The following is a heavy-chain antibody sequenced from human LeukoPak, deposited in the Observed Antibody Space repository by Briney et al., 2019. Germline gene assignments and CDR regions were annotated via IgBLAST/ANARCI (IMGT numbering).Heavy chain of an antibody. J-gene: IGHJ4*02. CDR1: GFTFSFYA. V-gene: IGHV3-23*01. Sequence: GGSLRLSCTTSGFTFSFYAMSWVRQALAKGLEWVSTISGTGGRTYYADSVKGRFTISRDNSKNTLYLQMNSLRAEDTAVYYCAKDRYYESGGNEDYWGQGTLVTVSS. CDR3: AKDRYYESGGNEDY. D-gene: IGHD3-22*01. CDR2: ISGTGGRT.